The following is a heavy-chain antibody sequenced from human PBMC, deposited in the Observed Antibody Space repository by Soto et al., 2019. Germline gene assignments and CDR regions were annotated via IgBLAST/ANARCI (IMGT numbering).Heavy chain of an antibody. J-gene: IGHJ4*02. CDR2: ISNDGSKK. CDR1: GFVFSNYG. CDR3: ARDVAMPSGLGLGY. Sequence: GGSLRLSCAASGFVFSNYGIHWVRQAPGKGLEWVAFISNDGSKKYYGDSVKGRFTISRDNSENTVYLQMTSLRPDDTAVFYCARDVAMPSGLGLGYWGQGTLVTVSS. V-gene: IGHV3-30*03. D-gene: IGHD6-19*01.